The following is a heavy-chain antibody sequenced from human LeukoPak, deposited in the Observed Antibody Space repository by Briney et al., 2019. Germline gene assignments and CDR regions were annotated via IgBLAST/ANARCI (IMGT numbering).Heavy chain of an antibody. J-gene: IGHJ5*02. Sequence: SETLSLTCTVSGGSISSSSYYWGWIRQPPGKGLEWIGSIYYSGSTYYNPSLKSRVTISVDTSKNQFSLKLSSVTAADTAVYYCARGEVWSGYSYGRNWFDPWGQGTLVTVSS. CDR3: ARGEVWSGYSYGRNWFDP. V-gene: IGHV4-39*07. D-gene: IGHD5-18*01. CDR1: GGSISSSSYY. CDR2: IYYSGST.